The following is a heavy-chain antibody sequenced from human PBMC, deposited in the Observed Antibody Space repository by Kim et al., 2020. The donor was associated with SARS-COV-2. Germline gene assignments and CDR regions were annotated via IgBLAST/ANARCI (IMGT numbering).Heavy chain of an antibody. J-gene: IGHJ4*02. Sequence: SETLSLTCTVSGGSISSYYWSWIRQPPGKGLGWIGYIYYSGSTNYNPSLKSRVTISVDTSKNQFSLKLSSVTAADTAVYYCSRVQQWLVPLLDYWGQGTLVTVSS. CDR2: IYYSGST. D-gene: IGHD6-19*01. CDR1: GGSISSYY. CDR3: SRVQQWLVPLLDY. V-gene: IGHV4-59*01.